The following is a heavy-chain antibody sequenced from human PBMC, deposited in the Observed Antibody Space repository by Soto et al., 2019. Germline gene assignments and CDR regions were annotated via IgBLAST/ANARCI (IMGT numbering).Heavy chain of an antibody. D-gene: IGHD4-17*01. CDR1: GYTFTSYG. CDR2: ISAYNGNT. Sequence: ASVKVSCKASGYTFTSYGISWVRQAPGQGLEWMGWISAYNGNTNYAQKFQERVTISTDMSTNTAYMEVNSLRFDDTAVYYCTASLEGGEYGANSAFDYWGQGTLVTVSS. CDR3: TASLEGGEYGANSAFDY. V-gene: IGHV1-18*01. J-gene: IGHJ4*02.